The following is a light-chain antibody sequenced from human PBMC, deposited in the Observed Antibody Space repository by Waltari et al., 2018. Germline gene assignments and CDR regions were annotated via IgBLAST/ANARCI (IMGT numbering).Light chain of an antibody. V-gene: IGLV3-21*02. Sequence: SYELTQPPSVSVAPGQTARITCDGDKIGSKNVHWYQHKPGQAPGLVVYDDGDRPPGIPERFSGSNSGNTAALTISRVDAGDEAEYYCQVWDSGSDHYVFGTVTKVTVL. CDR3: QVWDSGSDHYV. CDR2: DDG. CDR1: KIGSKN. J-gene: IGLJ1*01.